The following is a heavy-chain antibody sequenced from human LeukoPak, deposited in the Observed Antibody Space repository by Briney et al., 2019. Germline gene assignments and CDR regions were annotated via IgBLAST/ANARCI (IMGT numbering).Heavy chain of an antibody. CDR1: GFTFSSDA. CDR3: ARARAKGDLALDY. CDR2: ISGSGGST. V-gene: IGHV3-23*01. Sequence: GGSLRLSCAASGFTFSSDAMSWVRQAPGKGLEWVSAISGSGGSTYYADSVKGRFTISRDNSKNTLYLQMNSLRAEDTAVYYCARARAKGDLALDYWGQGTLVTVSS. D-gene: IGHD2-21*02. J-gene: IGHJ4*02.